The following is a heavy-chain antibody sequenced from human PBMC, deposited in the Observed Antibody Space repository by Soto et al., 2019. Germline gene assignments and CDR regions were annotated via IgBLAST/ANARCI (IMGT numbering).Heavy chain of an antibody. D-gene: IGHD3-16*01. J-gene: IGHJ6*02. CDR3: EREGVRGMDV. Sequence: QVQLVQSGSEVKKPGASVKVSCKASGYTFTSYDINWVRQATGQGLEWMGWMNHNSANTGYAQKFQGRVTMTRNTSIITPYMELSRVRSEEMAVYYCEREGVRGMDVWGQGTTFTVSS. V-gene: IGHV1-8*01. CDR2: MNHNSANT. CDR1: GYTFTSYD.